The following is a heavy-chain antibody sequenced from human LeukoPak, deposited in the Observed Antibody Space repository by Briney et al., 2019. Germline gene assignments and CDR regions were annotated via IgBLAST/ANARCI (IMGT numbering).Heavy chain of an antibody. Sequence: PGRSLRLSCAASGFTFSNYWMTWFRQTPGKGLEWVGNIKQDGSEKYYVDSVKGRFTISRDNSKNTLYLQMNSLRAEDTAVYYCAKVGGTDIVVGNWFDPWGQGTLVTVSS. CDR2: IKQDGSEK. D-gene: IGHD2-2*01. CDR1: GFTFSNYW. J-gene: IGHJ5*02. CDR3: AKVGGTDIVVGNWFDP. V-gene: IGHV3-7*01.